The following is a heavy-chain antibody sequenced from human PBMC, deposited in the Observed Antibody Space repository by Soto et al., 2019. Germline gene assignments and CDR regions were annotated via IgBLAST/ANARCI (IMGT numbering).Heavy chain of an antibody. D-gene: IGHD6-19*01. CDR3: ARDLAVAAKYYYYYYGMDV. Sequence: QVQLVQSGAEVKKPGASVKVSCKASGYTFTSYAMHWVRQAPGQRLEWMGWINAGNGNTKYSQKFQGRVTITRDTSASTAYMELSSLRSEDTAVYYRARDLAVAAKYYYYYYGMDVWGQGTTVTVSS. V-gene: IGHV1-3*01. CDR2: INAGNGNT. CDR1: GYTFTSYA. J-gene: IGHJ6*02.